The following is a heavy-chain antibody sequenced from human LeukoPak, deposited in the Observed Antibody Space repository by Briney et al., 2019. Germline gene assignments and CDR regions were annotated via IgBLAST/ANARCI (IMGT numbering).Heavy chain of an antibody. D-gene: IGHD2-21*02. CDR2: IYYSGST. J-gene: IGHJ3*02. CDR1: GGSISSYY. CDR3: AREHSSSSVVTAISDAFDI. Sequence: SETLSLTCTVSGGSISSYYWSWIWQPPGKGLEWIGYIYYSGSTNYNPSLKSRVTISVDTSKNQFSLKLSSVTAADTAVYYCAREHSSSSVVTAISDAFDIWGQGTMVTVSS. V-gene: IGHV4-59*01.